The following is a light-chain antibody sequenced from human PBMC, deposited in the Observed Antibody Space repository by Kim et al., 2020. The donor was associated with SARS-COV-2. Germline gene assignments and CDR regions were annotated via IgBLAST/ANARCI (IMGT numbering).Light chain of an antibody. V-gene: IGLV1-47*01. CDR1: SSNIGSNY. CDR2: RNN. Sequence: GQRVTISCSGSSSNIGSNYVYWYQQLPGTVPKLLIYRNNQRPSGVPDRFSGSKSGTSASLAISGLRSEDEANYYCAPWDDSLSGYVFGTGTKVTVL. J-gene: IGLJ1*01. CDR3: APWDDSLSGYV.